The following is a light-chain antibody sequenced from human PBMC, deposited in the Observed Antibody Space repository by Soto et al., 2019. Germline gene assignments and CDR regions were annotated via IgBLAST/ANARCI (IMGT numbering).Light chain of an antibody. CDR1: QSVSSN. Sequence: EIGVRHSPVTLGVSPGERATLSCRASQSVSSNLAWYQQKPGQAPRLLIYGASTRATGIPARFSGSGSGTEFTLTISSLQSEDFAVYYCQQYNNWPRTFGQGTKVDIK. J-gene: IGKJ2*01. CDR2: GAS. CDR3: QQYNNWPRT. V-gene: IGKV3-15*01.